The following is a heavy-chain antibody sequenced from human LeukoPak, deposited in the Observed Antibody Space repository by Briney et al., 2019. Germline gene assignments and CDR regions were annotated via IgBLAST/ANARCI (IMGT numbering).Heavy chain of an antibody. D-gene: IGHD3-10*01. Sequence: ASVTVSCKASGGTFSSYAISWVRQAPGQGLEWMGGIIPIFGTANYAQKFQGRVTITADESTSTAYMELSSLRSEDTAVYYCARELAMVLTYWGQGTLVTVSS. J-gene: IGHJ4*02. CDR2: IIPIFGTA. V-gene: IGHV1-69*13. CDR3: ARELAMVLTY. CDR1: GGTFSSYA.